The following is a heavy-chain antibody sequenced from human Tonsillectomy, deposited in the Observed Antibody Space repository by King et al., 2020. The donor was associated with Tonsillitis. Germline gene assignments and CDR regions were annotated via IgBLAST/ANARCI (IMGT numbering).Heavy chain of an antibody. V-gene: IGHV3-9*01. CDR3: AKGLLWFGELVLAFFDF. J-gene: IGHJ4*02. Sequence: VQLVESGGGLVQPGRSLRLSCAASGFTFPDYAMHWVRQAPGKGLEWVSGITWNSNNIGYADSVKGRFTISRDNAKNSLYLQMNSLRPEDTALYYCAKGLLWFGELVLAFFDFGGQGSLVTVSS. D-gene: IGHD3-10*01. CDR1: GFTFPDYA. CDR2: ITWNSNNI.